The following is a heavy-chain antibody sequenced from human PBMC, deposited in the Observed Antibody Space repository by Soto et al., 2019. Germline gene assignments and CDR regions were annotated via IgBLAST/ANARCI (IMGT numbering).Heavy chain of an antibody. V-gene: IGHV1-18*01. J-gene: IGHJ4*02. CDR2: ISGKNGNT. CDR3: ASVRLAVVPPPLAY. D-gene: IGHD2-21*01. CDR1: GDTFTKYG. Sequence: GASVKVSCKSSGDTFTKYGINWVRQAPGQGLEWMGWISGKNGNTNYAQTLHGRVTMTTDTSTSTAYMELRNLKSDDTAMYFCASVRLAVVPPPLAYWGQGTLVTVSS.